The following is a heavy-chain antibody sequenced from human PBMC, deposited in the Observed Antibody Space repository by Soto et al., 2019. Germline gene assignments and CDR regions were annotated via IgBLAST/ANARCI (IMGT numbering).Heavy chain of an antibody. D-gene: IGHD3-22*01. CDR2: ISYDGSNK. Sequence: QVQLVESGGGVVQPGRSLRLSCAASGFTFSSYGMHWVRQAPGKGLEWVAVISYDGSNKYYAHSVKGRFTISRDNSKNTLYLQMNSLRAEDTAVYYCAKEGPVIVRPNAFYIWGQGTMVTVSS. V-gene: IGHV3-30*18. CDR1: GFTFSSYG. CDR3: AKEGPVIVRPNAFYI. J-gene: IGHJ3*02.